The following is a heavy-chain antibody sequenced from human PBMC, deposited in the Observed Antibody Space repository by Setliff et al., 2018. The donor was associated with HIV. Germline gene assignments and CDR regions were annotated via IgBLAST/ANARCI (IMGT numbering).Heavy chain of an antibody. CDR2: IYYSGNP. V-gene: IGHV4-31*03. Sequence: SETLSLTCTVSGGPISSGYYYWSWIRQHPGKGLEWIGYIYYSGNPFYNPSLRSRVTISLDTSKNQFSLKLSSVTAADTAVYYCARGFDYAQRPPLYYFDCWGQGTLVTVSS. CDR1: GGPISSGYYY. CDR3: ARGFDYAQRPPLYYFDC. D-gene: IGHD2-2*01. J-gene: IGHJ4*02.